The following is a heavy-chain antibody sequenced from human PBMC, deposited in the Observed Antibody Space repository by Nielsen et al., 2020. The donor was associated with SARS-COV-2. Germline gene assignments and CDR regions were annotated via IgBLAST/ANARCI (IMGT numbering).Heavy chain of an antibody. CDR2: ISSSSSYI. J-gene: IGHJ2*01. V-gene: IGHV3-21*01. D-gene: IGHD5-18*01. CDR1: GFTFSSYS. CDR3: ASLLTGTAMVTAPWYFDL. Sequence: GESLKISCAASGFTFSSYSMNWVRQAPGKGLEWVSSISSSSSYIYYADSVKGRFTISRDNAKNSLYLQMNSLRAEDTAVYYCASLLTGTAMVTAPWYFDLWGRGTLVTVSS.